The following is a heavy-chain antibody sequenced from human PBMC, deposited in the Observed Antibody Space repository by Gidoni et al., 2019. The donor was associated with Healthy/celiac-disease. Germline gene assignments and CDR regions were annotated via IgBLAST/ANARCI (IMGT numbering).Heavy chain of an antibody. D-gene: IGHD1-26*01. CDR3: AREGSGSPFDY. J-gene: IGHJ4*02. CDR2: ILYDGSNK. CDR1: GFTFSSYG. V-gene: IGHV3-33*01. Sequence: QVQLVESGGGVVQPGRSLRLSCAASGFTFSSYGMPWVRQAPGKGLEWVAVILYDGSNKYYADSVKGRFTISRDNSKNTLYLQMNSLRAEDTAVYYCAREGSGSPFDYWGQGTLVTVSS.